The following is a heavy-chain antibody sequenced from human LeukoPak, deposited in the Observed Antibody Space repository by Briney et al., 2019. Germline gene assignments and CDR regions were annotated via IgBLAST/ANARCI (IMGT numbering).Heavy chain of an antibody. CDR2: IKQDGSEK. D-gene: IGHD3-3*01. V-gene: IGHV3-7*03. J-gene: IGHJ4*02. CDR1: GFTFTIYW. Sequence: GGSLRLSCAASGFTFTIYWMSWVRQAPGKGLEWVANIKQDGSEKYYVDSVKGRFTISRDKAKNSLYLQMNSLRAEDTAMYYCARERGSGFFDFWGQGTLVTVSS. CDR3: ARERGSGFFDF.